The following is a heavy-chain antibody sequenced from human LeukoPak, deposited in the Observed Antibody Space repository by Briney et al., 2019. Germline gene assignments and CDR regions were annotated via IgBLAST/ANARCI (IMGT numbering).Heavy chain of an antibody. D-gene: IGHD6-19*01. V-gene: IGHV5-51*01. J-gene: IGHJ3*02. CDR2: IYPGDSDT. Sequence: GESLKISCKGSGYSFTSYWIGWVRQMPGKGLEWMGIIYPGDSDTRYGPSFQGQVTISADKSISAAYLQWSSLKASDTAIYYCARHYRSGWYGESAFDIWGQGTMVTVSS. CDR1: GYSFTSYW. CDR3: ARHYRSGWYGESAFDI.